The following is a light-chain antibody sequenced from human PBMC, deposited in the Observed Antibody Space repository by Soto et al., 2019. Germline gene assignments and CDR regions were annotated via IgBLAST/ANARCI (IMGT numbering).Light chain of an antibody. V-gene: IGKV1-27*01. CDR2: SAS. J-gene: IGKJ1*01. CDR3: QKYDSAPWT. CDR1: QGIGNS. Sequence: QMTQSPSSLSASVGDRVIITCRASQGIGNSLAWYQQKAGRVPKLLMHSASTLLSGVPSRFSGSGSGTDFTLTISSLQPEDVATYYCQKYDSAPWTFGQGTKVEIK.